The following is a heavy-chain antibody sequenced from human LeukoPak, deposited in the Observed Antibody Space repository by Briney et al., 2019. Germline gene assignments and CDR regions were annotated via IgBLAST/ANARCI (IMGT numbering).Heavy chain of an antibody. J-gene: IGHJ4*02. Sequence: GGSLRLSCAASGFTFSSYAMSRVRQAPGKGLEWVSAISGSGGSTYYADSVKGRFTISRDNPKNTLYLQMNSLRAEDTAVYYCQWGEMATGRFDYWGQGTLVTVSS. CDR2: ISGSGGST. CDR1: GFTFSSYA. V-gene: IGHV3-23*01. D-gene: IGHD5-24*01. CDR3: QWGEMATGRFDY.